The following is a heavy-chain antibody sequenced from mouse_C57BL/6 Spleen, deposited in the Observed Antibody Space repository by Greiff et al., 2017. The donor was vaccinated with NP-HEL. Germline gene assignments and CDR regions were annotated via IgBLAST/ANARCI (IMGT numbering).Heavy chain of an antibody. CDR3: ARRAYDYTWFAY. J-gene: IGHJ3*01. V-gene: IGHV1-18*01. CDR1: GYTFTDYN. CDR2: INPNNGGT. Sequence: VQLQQSGPELVKPGASVKIPCKASGYTFTDYNMDWVKQSHGKSLEWIGDINPNNGGTIYNQKFKGKATLTVDKSSSTAYMELRGLTSEDTAVYYCARRAYDYTWFAYWGQGTLVTVSA. D-gene: IGHD2-4*01.